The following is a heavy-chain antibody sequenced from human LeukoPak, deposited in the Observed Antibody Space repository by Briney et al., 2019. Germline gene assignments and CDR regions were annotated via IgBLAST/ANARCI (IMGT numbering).Heavy chain of an antibody. Sequence: GGSLRLSCAASGFTLSSYAMSWVRQAPGKGLEWVSAISGTDGSTHYADSVKGRFTISRHNSKNTLYLQMNSLRAEDTAVYYCARGRDYGDWDYWGQGTLVTVSS. D-gene: IGHD4-17*01. CDR2: ISGTDGST. CDR3: ARGRDYGDWDY. CDR1: GFTLSSYA. J-gene: IGHJ4*02. V-gene: IGHV3-23*01.